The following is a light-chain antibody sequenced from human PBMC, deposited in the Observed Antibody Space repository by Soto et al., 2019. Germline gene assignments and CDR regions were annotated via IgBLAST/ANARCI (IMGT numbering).Light chain of an antibody. CDR1: RSNIGAGFD. CDR2: GNA. J-gene: IGLJ3*02. V-gene: IGLV1-40*01. Sequence: QSALTQPPSVSGAPGQRVTISCTGSRSNIGAGFDVHWYQQVPGTAPKLLIYGNANRPSGVPDRFSGSKSGTSASLAISGLQAEDEADYYCQSYDSSLSEWVFGGGTKVTVL. CDR3: QSYDSSLSEWV.